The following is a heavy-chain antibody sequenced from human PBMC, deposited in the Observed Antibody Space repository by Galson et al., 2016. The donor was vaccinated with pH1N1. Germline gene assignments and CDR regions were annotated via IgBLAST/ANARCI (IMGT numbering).Heavy chain of an antibody. CDR2: IDPSDGTT. V-gene: IGHV1-46*01. CDR1: GYSVTRYY. CDR3: ARRYYFDY. Sequence: SVKVSRKASGYSVTRYYMHWVRQAPGQGLEWMGIIDPSDGTTTYSQKFRGRITMTRDTPTNSVYMELSSLTSDDTAVYYCARRYYFDYWGQGTLITVSS. J-gene: IGHJ4*02.